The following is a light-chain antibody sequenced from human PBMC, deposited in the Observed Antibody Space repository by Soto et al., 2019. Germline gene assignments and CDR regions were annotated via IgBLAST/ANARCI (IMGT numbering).Light chain of an antibody. CDR1: SSDVGGYNY. CDR2: EVS. J-gene: IGLJ1*01. Sequence: QSVLTQPPSASGSPGQSVTISCTGSSSDVGGYNYVSWYQQYPGKAPKLMIYEVSKRPSGVPDRFSGSKSGNTASLTVSGLQAEDEADYYYCSYAGINDYVFGTGTKLTVL. V-gene: IGLV2-8*01. CDR3: CSYAGINDYV.